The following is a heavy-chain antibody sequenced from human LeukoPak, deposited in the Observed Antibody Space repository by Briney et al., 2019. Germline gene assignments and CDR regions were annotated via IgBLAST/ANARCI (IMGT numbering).Heavy chain of an antibody. V-gene: IGHV4-59*12. CDR2: IYYSGST. Sequence: PSETLSLTCTVSGGSISNYYWSWIRQPPGKGLEWIGYIYYSGSTNYNPSLKSRVTISVDTSKNQFSLKLSSVTAADTAVYYCARENYHGMDVWGQGTTVTVSS. J-gene: IGHJ6*02. CDR1: GGSISNYY. CDR3: ARENYHGMDV.